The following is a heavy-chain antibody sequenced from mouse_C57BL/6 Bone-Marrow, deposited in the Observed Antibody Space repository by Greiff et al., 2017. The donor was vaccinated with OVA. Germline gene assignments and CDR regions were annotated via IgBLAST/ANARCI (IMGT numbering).Heavy chain of an antibody. CDR3: ARHGASSIYYGYAWFAY. V-gene: IGHV1-62-2*01. Sequence: VQLQQSGAELVKPGASVKLSCKASGYTFTEYTIHWVKQRSGQGLEWIGWFYPGSGSIKYNEKFKDKATLTADKSSSTVYMALSRLTSEDSAVYFCARHGASSIYYGYAWFAYWGQGTLVTVSA. CDR1: GYTFTEYT. CDR2: FYPGSGSI. D-gene: IGHD2-2*01. J-gene: IGHJ3*01.